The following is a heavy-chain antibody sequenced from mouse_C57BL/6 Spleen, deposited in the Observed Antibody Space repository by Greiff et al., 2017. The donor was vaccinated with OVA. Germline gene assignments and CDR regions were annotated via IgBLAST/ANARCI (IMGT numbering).Heavy chain of an antibody. V-gene: IGHV2-2*01. J-gene: IGHJ3*01. CDR3: ARNFYYDYDAGFAY. CDR1: GFSLTSYG. CDR2: IWSGGST. D-gene: IGHD2-4*01. Sequence: QVQLKESGPGLVQPSQSLSITCTVSGFSLTSYGVHWVRQSPGKGLEWLGVIWSGGSTDYNAAFISRLSISKDNSKSQVFFKMNSLQADDTAIYYCARNFYYDYDAGFAYWGQGTLVTVSA.